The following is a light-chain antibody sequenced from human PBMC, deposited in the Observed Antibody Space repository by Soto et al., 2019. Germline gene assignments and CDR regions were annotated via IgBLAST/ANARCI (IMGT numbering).Light chain of an antibody. CDR3: SSYTSSSTLV. J-gene: IGLJ2*01. CDR1: SSDVGGYKY. V-gene: IGLV2-14*01. Sequence: QSALTQPASVSGSPGQSITISCTGTSSDVGGYKYVSWYQQHPGKAPKLMIYEVSNRPSGVSNRFSGSKSGNTASLTISGLQAEDDADYYCSSYTSSSTLVFGGGTKLTVL. CDR2: EVS.